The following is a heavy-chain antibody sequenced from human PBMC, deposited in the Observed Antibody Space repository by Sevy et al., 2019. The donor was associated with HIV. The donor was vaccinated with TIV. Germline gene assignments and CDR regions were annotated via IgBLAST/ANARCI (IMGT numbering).Heavy chain of an antibody. D-gene: IGHD2-2*01. CDR2: ISYDGSNK. CDR1: GFTFSSYA. V-gene: IGHV3-30-3*01. J-gene: IGHJ4*02. Sequence: GGSLRLSCAASGFTFSSYAMHWVRQAPGKGLEWVAVISYDGSNKYYADSVKGRFTISRDNSKNTLYLQMNSLGAEDTAVYYCARDEGYAFDYWGQGTLVTVSS. CDR3: ARDEGYAFDY.